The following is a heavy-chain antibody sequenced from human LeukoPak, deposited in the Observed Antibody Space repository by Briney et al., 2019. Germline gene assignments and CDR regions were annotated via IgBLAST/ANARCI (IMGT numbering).Heavy chain of an antibody. D-gene: IGHD6-19*01. Sequence: GGSLRLSCAASGFTFSSYWMSWVRQAPGKGLEWVANIKQDGSEKYYVDSVKGRFTISRDNAKNSLYLQMNSLRAEDTAVYYCAKAHTAMAGTIDYWGQGTLVTVSS. CDR2: IKQDGSEK. CDR3: AKAHTAMAGTIDY. V-gene: IGHV3-7*03. CDR1: GFTFSSYW. J-gene: IGHJ4*02.